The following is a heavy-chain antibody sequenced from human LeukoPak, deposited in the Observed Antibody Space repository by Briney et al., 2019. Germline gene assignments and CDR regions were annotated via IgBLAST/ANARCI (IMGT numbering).Heavy chain of an antibody. CDR3: ARDQEAFDY. Sequence: ASVKVSCKASGYSFTSNYIHWVRQAPGQGLEWMGMIYLRDGSTSYAQKFQGRVTVTRDTSTSTVHMELSGLRSEDTAVYYCARDQEAFDYWGQGTLVTVSS. CDR1: GYSFTSNY. V-gene: IGHV1-46*01. J-gene: IGHJ4*02. CDR2: IYLRDGST.